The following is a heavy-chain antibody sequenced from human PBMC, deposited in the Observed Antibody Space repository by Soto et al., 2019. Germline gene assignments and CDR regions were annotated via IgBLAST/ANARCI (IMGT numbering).Heavy chain of an antibody. Sequence: GGSLRLSCAASGFTFSSYGMHWVRQAPGKGLEWVAVISYDGSNKYYADSVKGRFTISRDNSKNTLYLQMNSLRAEDTAVYYCAKGRHDFWSGYYGMDVWGQGTTVTVSS. V-gene: IGHV3-30*18. CDR2: ISYDGSNK. J-gene: IGHJ6*02. D-gene: IGHD3-3*01. CDR1: GFTFSSYG. CDR3: AKGRHDFWSGYYGMDV.